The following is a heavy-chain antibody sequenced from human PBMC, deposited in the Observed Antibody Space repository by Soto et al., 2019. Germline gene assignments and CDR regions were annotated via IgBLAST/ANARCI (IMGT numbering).Heavy chain of an antibody. V-gene: IGHV4-59*01. CDR2: IYYSGST. D-gene: IGHD6-13*01. Sequence: ETLSLTCTVSGGSISSYYWSWIRQPPGKGLEWIGYIYYSGSTNYNPSLKSRVTISVDTSKNQFSLKLSSVTAADTAVYYCARSIAAAGKGNWFDPWGQGTLVTVPQ. CDR3: ARSIAAAGKGNWFDP. J-gene: IGHJ5*02. CDR1: GGSISSYY.